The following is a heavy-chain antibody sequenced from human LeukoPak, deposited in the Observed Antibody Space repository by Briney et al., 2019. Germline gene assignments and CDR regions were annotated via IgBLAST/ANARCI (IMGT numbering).Heavy chain of an antibody. CDR1: GFTYSIYA. CDR2: SGSGGGT. CDR3: ARVEMGTPRGSFDI. J-gene: IGHJ3*02. D-gene: IGHD5-24*01. Sequence: TGGSLRLSCAASGFTYSIYAMSWVRQAPGKGLEWVSGSGSGGGTYYADSVKGRFTISRDNSKNTLYLQINSLRAEDTAVYYCARVEMGTPRGSFDIWGQGTMVTVSS. V-gene: IGHV3-23*01.